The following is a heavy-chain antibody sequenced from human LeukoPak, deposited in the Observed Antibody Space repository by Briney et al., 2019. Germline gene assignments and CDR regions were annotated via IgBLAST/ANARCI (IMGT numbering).Heavy chain of an antibody. Sequence: GGSLRLSCAASGFTFSSYGMHWVRQAPGKGLEWVAFIRYDGSNKYYADSVKGRFTISRDNSESTLYLRMNNLRAEDTAVVYCARTYYDYWSGPYAFDIWGQGTMVTVSS. CDR2: IRYDGSNK. D-gene: IGHD3-3*01. V-gene: IGHV3-30*02. J-gene: IGHJ3*02. CDR3: ARTYYDYWSGPYAFDI. CDR1: GFTFSSYG.